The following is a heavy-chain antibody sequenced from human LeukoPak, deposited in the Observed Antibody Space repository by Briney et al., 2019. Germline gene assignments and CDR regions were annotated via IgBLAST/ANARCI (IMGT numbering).Heavy chain of an antibody. CDR1: GLTFSSHA. Sequence: GGSLRLSCTPSGLTFSSHAMSWVRQAPGKGLEWVSGISGNGAGTYYGDSVKGRFTISRDNSKNTLYLQMNSLRAEDTAVYYCAKVVGAQPNDYWGQGTLVTVSS. J-gene: IGHJ4*02. D-gene: IGHD1-26*01. CDR2: ISGNGAGT. V-gene: IGHV3-23*02. CDR3: AKVVGAQPNDY.